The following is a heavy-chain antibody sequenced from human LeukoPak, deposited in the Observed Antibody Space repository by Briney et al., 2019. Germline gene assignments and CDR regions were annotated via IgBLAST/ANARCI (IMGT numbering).Heavy chain of an antibody. CDR2: IYYSGST. Sequence: SETLSLTCTVSGGSISSSNYYWGWIRQPPGKGLEWIGSIYYSGSTYYNPSLKSRVTISVDTSKNQFSLKLSSVTAADTAVYYCARTRTARDTTEDAFDIWGQGTMVTVSS. V-gene: IGHV4-39*01. J-gene: IGHJ3*02. CDR1: GGSISSSNYY. D-gene: IGHD1-1*01. CDR3: ARTRTARDTTEDAFDI.